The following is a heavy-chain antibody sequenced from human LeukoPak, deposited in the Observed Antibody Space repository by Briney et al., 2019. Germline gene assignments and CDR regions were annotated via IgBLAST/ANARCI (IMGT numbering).Heavy chain of an antibody. Sequence: GGSLRLSCAASGFTLNNYWMSWVRQAPGKGLEWVANIYQDGSLKHYVDSVKGRFTVSRDNAKNSLYLQMDSLRAEDTAVYYCARVGERDHNNGWFDYWAQGTLVTVSS. CDR3: ARVGERDHNNGWFDY. CDR2: IYQDGSLK. J-gene: IGHJ4*02. V-gene: IGHV3-7*01. D-gene: IGHD6-19*01. CDR1: GFTLNNYW.